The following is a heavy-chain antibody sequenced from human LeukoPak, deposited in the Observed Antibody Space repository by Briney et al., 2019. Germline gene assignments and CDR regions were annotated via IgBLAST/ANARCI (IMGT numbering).Heavy chain of an antibody. CDR3: ARYYSDAFDV. CDR2: ISSTTGRII. CDR1: GFTFSDYY. D-gene: IGHD3-10*01. Sequence: GGSLRLSCASSGFTFSDYYMTWIRQAPGKGLEWLSYISSTTGRIIYYADSVKGRFTISRDNTKNSLFLQMVSLRVEDTAVYYCARYYSDAFDVWGQGTVDTVSS. J-gene: IGHJ3*01. V-gene: IGHV3-11*04.